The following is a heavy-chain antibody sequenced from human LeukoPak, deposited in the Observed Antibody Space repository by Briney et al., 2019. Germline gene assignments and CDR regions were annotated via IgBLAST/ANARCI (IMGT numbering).Heavy chain of an antibody. Sequence: SETLSLTCTVSGGSISGDYWSWIRQSPGKGLEWIGYIYYSGSTNYNPSLKSRVTISVDTSNNQFSLRLSSVTAADTAVYYCARDRSYSNFDYFDYWGQGTLVTVSS. CDR1: GGSISGDY. J-gene: IGHJ4*02. CDR2: IYYSGST. CDR3: ARDRSYSNFDYFDY. V-gene: IGHV4-59*01. D-gene: IGHD4-11*01.